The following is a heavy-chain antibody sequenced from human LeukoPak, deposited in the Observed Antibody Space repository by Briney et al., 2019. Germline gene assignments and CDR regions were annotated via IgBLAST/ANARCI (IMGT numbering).Heavy chain of an antibody. V-gene: IGHV1-69*04. Sequence: SVKVSCKASGGTFSSYAISWVRQAPGQGLEWMGRIIPILGIANYAQKFQGRVTITADKSTSTAYMELSSLRSEDTAVYYCARAPIAVSAPPAPDYWGQGTLVTVSS. J-gene: IGHJ4*02. CDR1: GGTFSSYA. CDR3: ARAPIAVSAPPAPDY. D-gene: IGHD6-19*01. CDR2: IIPILGIA.